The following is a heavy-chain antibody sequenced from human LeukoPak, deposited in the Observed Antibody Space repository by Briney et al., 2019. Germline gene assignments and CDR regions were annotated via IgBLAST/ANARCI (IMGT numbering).Heavy chain of an antibody. J-gene: IGHJ4*02. CDR3: AKDFVVVPGLVNYFDS. CDR1: GFTFSDYY. D-gene: IGHD2-2*01. V-gene: IGHV3-11*01. CDR2: ISSSGSTI. Sequence: PVGSLRLSCAASGFTFSDYYMSWIRQAPGKGLEWISYISSSGSTIYYADSVKGRFTISRDNSKNRLYLRMNSLRAEDTALYYCAKDFVVVPGLVNYFDSWGQGTLVTVSS.